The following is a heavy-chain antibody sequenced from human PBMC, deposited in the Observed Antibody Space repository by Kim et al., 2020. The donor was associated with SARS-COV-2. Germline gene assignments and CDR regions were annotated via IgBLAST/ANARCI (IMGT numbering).Heavy chain of an antibody. D-gene: IGHD6-13*01. V-gene: IGHV4-4*09. Sequence: NYNPSLKSRFTISVDTSKNQFSLKLSSVTAADTAVYYCARSIAAAARFRYWGQGTLVTVSS. CDR3: ARSIAAAARFRY. J-gene: IGHJ4*02.